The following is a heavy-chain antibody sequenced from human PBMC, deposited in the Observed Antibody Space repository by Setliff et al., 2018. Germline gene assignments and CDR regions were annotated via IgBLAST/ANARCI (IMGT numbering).Heavy chain of an antibody. CDR1: GYSISGAYY. D-gene: IGHD1-1*01. Sequence: SETLSLTCAVSGYSISGAYYWGWIRQPPGKGLEWIVNIHHSGKAYYNPSLKSRVTMSVDTSKNHVSLKLRSVTAADTAVYYCARTGTYRYFDYWGQGALVTVSS. J-gene: IGHJ4*02. CDR2: IHHSGKA. CDR3: ARTGTYRYFDY. V-gene: IGHV4-38-2*01.